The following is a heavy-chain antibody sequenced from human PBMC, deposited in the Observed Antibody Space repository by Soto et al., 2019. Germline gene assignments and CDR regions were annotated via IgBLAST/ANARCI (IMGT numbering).Heavy chain of an antibody. V-gene: IGHV3-48*03. J-gene: IGHJ4*02. D-gene: IGHD1-26*01. CDR1: GFTFSSYG. Sequence: GGSLRLSCTGSGFTFSSYGMNWVRQAPGSGLEWVSYISPGGDTIHYSDSVKGRFTISRDNAKNSLYLQMNNLRVEDSALYYCAREGDGNYFYFDYWGQGTRVTVSS. CDR2: ISPGGDTI. CDR3: AREGDGNYFYFDY.